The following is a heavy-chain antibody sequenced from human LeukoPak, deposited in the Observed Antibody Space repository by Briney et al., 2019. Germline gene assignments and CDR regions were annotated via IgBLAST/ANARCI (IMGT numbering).Heavy chain of an antibody. V-gene: IGHV1-3*04. Sequence: ASVKVSCKASGYTFTSYAMHWVRQAPGQRLRCLGGLNTGNGNTKYSQKFQGRVTITRDTSASTAYMDLSSLRSEDTAVYYCARNTETAIPLPYYFDYWGQGTLVTVSS. CDR3: ARNTETAIPLPYYFDY. J-gene: IGHJ4*02. D-gene: IGHD2-21*02. CDR2: LNTGNGNT. CDR1: GYTFTSYA.